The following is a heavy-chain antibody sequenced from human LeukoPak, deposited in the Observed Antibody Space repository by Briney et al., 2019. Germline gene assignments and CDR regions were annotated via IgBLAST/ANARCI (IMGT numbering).Heavy chain of an antibody. CDR3: AARRYYMDV. CDR2: INHSGST. Sequence: SETLSLSCAVYGGSFSGYYWSWIRQPPGKGLEWIGEINHSGSTNYNPSLKSRVTISVDTSKNQFSLKLSSVTAADTAVYYCAARRYYMDVWGKGTTVTVSS. J-gene: IGHJ6*03. CDR1: GGSFSGYY. V-gene: IGHV4-34*01.